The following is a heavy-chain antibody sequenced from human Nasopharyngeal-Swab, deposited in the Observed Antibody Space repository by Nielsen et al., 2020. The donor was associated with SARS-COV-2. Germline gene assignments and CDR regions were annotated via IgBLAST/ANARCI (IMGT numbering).Heavy chain of an antibody. Sequence: GESLKISCVGSGFIFSSYTMHWVRQAPGKGLEWVSAISGGGSTFYAESVRGRFTVSRENFRKTLSLEMNSLRVEDTALYYCASEVGGSYRDFDYWGQGTLVTVSS. J-gene: IGHJ4*02. V-gene: IGHV3-23*01. CDR2: ISGGGST. D-gene: IGHD3-16*02. CDR3: ASEVGGSYRDFDY. CDR1: GFIFSSYT.